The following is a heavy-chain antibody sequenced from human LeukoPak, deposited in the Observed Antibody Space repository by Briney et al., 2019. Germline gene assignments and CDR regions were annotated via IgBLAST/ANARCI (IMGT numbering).Heavy chain of an antibody. J-gene: IGHJ4*02. Sequence: GGSLRLSCATSGFSFSSYAMSWVRQAPGKGLEWVSVIYSGGSTYYADSVKGRFTISRDNSKNTLYLQMNSLRAEDTAVYYCARDGGEGVVVEYWGQGTLVTVSS. D-gene: IGHD2-2*01. CDR1: GFSFSSYA. CDR2: IYSGGST. V-gene: IGHV3-53*01. CDR3: ARDGGEGVVVEY.